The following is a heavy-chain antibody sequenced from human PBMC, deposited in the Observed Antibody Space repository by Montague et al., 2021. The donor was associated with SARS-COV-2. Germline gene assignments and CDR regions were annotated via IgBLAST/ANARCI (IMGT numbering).Heavy chain of an antibody. CDR2: VYDTGIT. Sequence: SETLSLTCSVSGASITSESWVWIRQTPGGGLQWIAYVYDTGITGYHPSLRSRTTIAVDTSKNQLSLNVRSMTAADTAVYFCARERSGGDVFDLWGRGTSVTVS. V-gene: IGHV4-59*01. CDR1: GASITSES. J-gene: IGHJ3*01. D-gene: IGHD4-17*01. CDR3: ARERSGGDVFDL.